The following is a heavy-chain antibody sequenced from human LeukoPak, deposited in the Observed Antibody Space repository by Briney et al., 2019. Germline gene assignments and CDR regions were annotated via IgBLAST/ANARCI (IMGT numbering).Heavy chain of an antibody. D-gene: IGHD6-13*01. CDR1: GGSISSSTW. V-gene: IGHV4-4*02. Sequence: SETLSLTCAVSGGSISSSTWWSWVRQPPGKGLEWIGEIYHSGSTNYNPSLMSRVTISLDTSKNQFSLKLTSVTAADTAVYHCARRLGRAAAGTFDYWGQGTLVTVSS. J-gene: IGHJ4*02. CDR3: ARRLGRAAAGTFDY. CDR2: IYHSGST.